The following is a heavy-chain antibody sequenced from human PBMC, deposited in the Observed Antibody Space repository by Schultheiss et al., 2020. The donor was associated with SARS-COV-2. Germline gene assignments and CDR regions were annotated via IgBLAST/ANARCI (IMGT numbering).Heavy chain of an antibody. J-gene: IGHJ5*02. D-gene: IGHD2-2*01. V-gene: IGHV3-9*01. CDR2: ISWNSGSI. Sequence: SLKISCAASGFTFDDYAMHWVRQAPGKGLEWVSGISWNSGSIGYADSVKGRFTISRDNSKNTLYLQMNSLRAEDTAVYYCAAYCSSTSCLGVLGFDPWGQGTLVTVSS. CDR3: AAYCSSTSCLGVLGFDP. CDR1: GFTFDDYA.